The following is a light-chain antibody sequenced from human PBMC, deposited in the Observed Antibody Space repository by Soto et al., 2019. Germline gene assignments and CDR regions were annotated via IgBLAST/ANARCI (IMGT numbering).Light chain of an antibody. CDR1: HLISSNY. V-gene: IGKV3-20*01. Sequence: EIVLTQSPGTLSLFPGERATLSCRASHLISSNYIAWYQQKPGRAPTLLIRDASVRAAGIPDRFSGSGSGTDFTLTISRLEPEDFAVFYCHQYGSSPYTFGQGTRLEIK. CDR3: HQYGSSPYT. CDR2: DAS. J-gene: IGKJ2*01.